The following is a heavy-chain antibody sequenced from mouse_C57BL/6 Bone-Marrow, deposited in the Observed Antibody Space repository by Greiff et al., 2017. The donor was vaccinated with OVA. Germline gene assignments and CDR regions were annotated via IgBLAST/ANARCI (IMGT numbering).Heavy chain of an antibody. J-gene: IGHJ2*01. CDR1: GFNIKNTY. V-gene: IGHV14-3*01. CDR3: GRGGTGVDY. D-gene: IGHD4-1*01. Sequence: VQLQQSVAELVRPGASVKLSCTTSGFNIKNTYMPWVKQRPEQGLEWIGRIDPANGNTKYAPKFQGKATITADTSSNTAYLQLSSLASEDTAIYYCGRGGTGVDYWGQGTTLTVSA. CDR2: IDPANGNT.